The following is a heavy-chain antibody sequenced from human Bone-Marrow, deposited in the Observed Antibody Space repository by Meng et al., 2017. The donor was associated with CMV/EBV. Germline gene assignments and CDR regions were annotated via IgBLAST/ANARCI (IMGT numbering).Heavy chain of an antibody. V-gene: IGHV4-34*01. Sequence: GSLRLSCALYGGSFSGYYWSWIRQPPGKGLEWIGEINHSGSTNYNPSLKSRVTISVDTSKNQFSLKLSSVTAADTAVYYCAGGTYYDFWSGYLRYGMSVWGQGATVTVSS. CDR1: GGSFSGYY. CDR2: INHSGST. CDR3: AGGTYYDFWSGYLRYGMSV. D-gene: IGHD3-3*01. J-gene: IGHJ6*02.